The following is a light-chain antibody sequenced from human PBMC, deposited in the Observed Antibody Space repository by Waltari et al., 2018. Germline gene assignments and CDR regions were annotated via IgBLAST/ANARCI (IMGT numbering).Light chain of an antibody. V-gene: IGLV3-19*01. CDR2: DKN. J-gene: IGLJ2*01. Sequence: SSELTQDPTVSVAMGPTVRITCQGDSRRRYYARWYQQRPGQAPILVMYDKNNRPSGVPDRFSGSNSHNTASLTITGAQAEDEASYYCHSRDASGVGGSFGGGTKLTVL. CDR1: SRRRYY. CDR3: HSRDASGVGGS.